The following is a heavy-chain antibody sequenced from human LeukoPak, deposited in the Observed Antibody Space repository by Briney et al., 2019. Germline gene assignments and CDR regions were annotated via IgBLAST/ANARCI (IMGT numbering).Heavy chain of an antibody. CDR1: GGSISSSSYY. J-gene: IGHJ4*02. CDR2: IYYSGST. CDR3: ARQAEQWLVPNYFDY. Sequence: SETLSLTCTVSGGSISSSSYYWGWIRQPPGKGLEWTGSIYYSGSTYYNPSLKSRVTISVDTSKNQFSLKLSSVTAADTAVYYCARQAEQWLVPNYFDYWGQGTLVTVSS. V-gene: IGHV4-39*01. D-gene: IGHD6-19*01.